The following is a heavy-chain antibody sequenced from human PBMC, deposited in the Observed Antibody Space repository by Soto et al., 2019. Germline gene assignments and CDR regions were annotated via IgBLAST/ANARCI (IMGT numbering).Heavy chain of an antibody. V-gene: IGHV4-59*01. Sequence: SETLSLTCTVSGGSISSCYWSWIRQPPGKGLEWIGYIYYSGSTNYNPSLKSRVTISVDTSKNQFSLKLSSVTAADTAVYYCARVPLYSYGVYFDYWGQGTLVTVSS. CDR1: GGSISSCY. CDR3: ARVPLYSYGVYFDY. J-gene: IGHJ4*02. CDR2: IYYSGST. D-gene: IGHD5-18*01.